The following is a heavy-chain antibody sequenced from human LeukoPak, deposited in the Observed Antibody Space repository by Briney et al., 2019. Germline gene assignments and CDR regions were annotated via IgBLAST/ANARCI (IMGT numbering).Heavy chain of an antibody. V-gene: IGHV4-34*01. Sequence: SETLSLTCAVYGGSFSGYYWSWIRQPPGKGLEWIGEINHSGSTNYNPSLKSRVTISVDTSKNQFSLKLSSVTAADTAVYYCARGRRFDGSGSYCRYWGQGTLVTVSS. D-gene: IGHD3-10*01. CDR2: INHSGST. CDR3: ARGRRFDGSGSYCRY. CDR1: GGSFSGYY. J-gene: IGHJ4*02.